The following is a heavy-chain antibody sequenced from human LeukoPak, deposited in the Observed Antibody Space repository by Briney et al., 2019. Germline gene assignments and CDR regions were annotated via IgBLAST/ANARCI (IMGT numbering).Heavy chain of an antibody. D-gene: IGHD2-21*01. CDR2: MWADGSSK. V-gene: IGHV3-33*01. Sequence: PGGSPRLSCVASGFTFSNYGIHWFRQAPGKGLEWVAVMWADGSSKYYADSVKGRFTISRDNSKNTVYLQMNSLRAEDTAVYSCARDNDVSGHCSILDFWGQGTLVTVSS. CDR1: GFTFSNYG. J-gene: IGHJ4*02. CDR3: ARDNDVSGHCSILDF.